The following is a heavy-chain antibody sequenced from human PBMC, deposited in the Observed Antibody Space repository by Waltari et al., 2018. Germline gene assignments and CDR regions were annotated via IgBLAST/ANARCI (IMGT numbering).Heavy chain of an antibody. CDR1: GFNFHIYT. CDR2: INSASRVI. CDR3: TRGLQFAFDF. D-gene: IGHD2-21*02. J-gene: IGHJ3*01. Sequence: EVLLVASGGGLVQPGGSLRLSCPASGFNFHIYTMHWVRQAPGKGLEWVSYINSASRVILYADSVRGRFTISRDNAKNSLFLQMNNLRVEDTALYYCTRGLQFAFDFWGQGTMVSVSS. V-gene: IGHV3-48*01.